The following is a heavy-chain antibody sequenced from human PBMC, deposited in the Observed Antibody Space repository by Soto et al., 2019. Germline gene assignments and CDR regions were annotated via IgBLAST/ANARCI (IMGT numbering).Heavy chain of an antibody. CDR3: ARDRRDGYNFDY. Sequence: GGSLRLSCAASGFTFSSYDMHWVRQATGKGLEWVSAIGTAGDTYYPGSVKGRFTISRENAKNSLYLQMNSLRAEDTTVYYCARDRRDGYNFDYWGKGTLVTVSS. J-gene: IGHJ4*02. CDR1: GFTFSSYD. V-gene: IGHV3-13*04. D-gene: IGHD5-12*01. CDR2: IGTAGDT.